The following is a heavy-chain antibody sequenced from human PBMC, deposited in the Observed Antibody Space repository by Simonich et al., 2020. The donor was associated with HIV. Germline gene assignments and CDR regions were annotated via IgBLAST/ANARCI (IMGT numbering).Heavy chain of an antibody. Sequence: QVQLQQLGAGLLKPSETLSLTCAVYGRSLSGSYWSWLRQPPGKGLEWIGISSHSGSTNNHPSLKSRVTISVDTTKNPFSLKPNSLTAADTAVYYCARGGACSGDCDNWFDSWGQGTLVTVSS. CDR1: GRSLSGSY. CDR2: SSHSGST. D-gene: IGHD2-21*02. CDR3: ARGGACSGDCDNWFDS. V-gene: IGHV4-34*01. J-gene: IGHJ5*01.